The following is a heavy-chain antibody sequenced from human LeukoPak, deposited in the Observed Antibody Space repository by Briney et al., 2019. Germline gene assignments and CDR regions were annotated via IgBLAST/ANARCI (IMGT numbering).Heavy chain of an antibody. CDR2: IYYSGST. Sequence: SETLSLTCAVPGGSISSGGYYWSWIRHHPGKGLEWIGYIYYSGSTDYNSSLMSRVTISVDTSRNQFSLKLSSVTAADTAMYYCARAVPGPYYFDYWGQGTLVTVSS. CDR3: ARAVPGPYYFDY. V-gene: IGHV4-31*11. CDR1: GGSISSGGYY. D-gene: IGHD6-19*01. J-gene: IGHJ4*02.